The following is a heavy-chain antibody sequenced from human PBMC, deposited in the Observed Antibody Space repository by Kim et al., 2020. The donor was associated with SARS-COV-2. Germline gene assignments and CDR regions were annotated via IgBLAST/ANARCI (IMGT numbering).Heavy chain of an antibody. J-gene: IGHJ4*02. CDR2: ISRNSDYI. D-gene: IGHD3-10*01. CDR3: ARDLSLGRPGGFDY. Sequence: GSLRLSCAASEFTFSRYSMNWVRQAPGKGLEWVSTISRNSDYIYYADSVEGRFTISRDNAKNSLYLQMNSLRADDTAMYYCARDLSLGRPGGFDYWGQGT. V-gene: IGHV3-21*01. CDR1: EFTFSRYS.